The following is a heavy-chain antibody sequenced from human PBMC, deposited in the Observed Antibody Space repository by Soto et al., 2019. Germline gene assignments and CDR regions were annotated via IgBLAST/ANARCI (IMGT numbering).Heavy chain of an antibody. CDR1: GFTFSSYW. CDR3: ARDSSSSGWYFSPGAFDI. Sequence: GGSLRLSCAASGFTFSSYWMHWVRQAPGKGLVWVSRINSDGSSTSYADSVKGRFTISRDNAKNTLYLQMNSLRAEDTAVYYFARDSSSSGWYFSPGAFDIWGQGTMVTVSS. V-gene: IGHV3-74*01. J-gene: IGHJ3*02. D-gene: IGHD6-19*01. CDR2: INSDGSST.